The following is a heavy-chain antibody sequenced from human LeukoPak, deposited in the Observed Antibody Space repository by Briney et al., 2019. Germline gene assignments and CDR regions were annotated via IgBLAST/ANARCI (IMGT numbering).Heavy chain of an antibody. Sequence: GGSRRLSWAAAGFTFSSYAINWVRQAPGKGLEWVSGISGSGGSTYYADPVKGRFTISRDNSKNTLYLQMNSLRAEDTAVYYCAQQWLGVFYFDYWGQGTLVTVSS. CDR3: AQQWLGVFYFDY. CDR1: GFTFSSYA. V-gene: IGHV3-23*01. J-gene: IGHJ4*02. CDR2: ISGSGGST. D-gene: IGHD6-19*01.